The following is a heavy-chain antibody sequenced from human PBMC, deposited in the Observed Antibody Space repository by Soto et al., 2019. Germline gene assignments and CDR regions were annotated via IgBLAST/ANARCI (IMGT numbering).Heavy chain of an antibody. J-gene: IGHJ4*02. CDR2: ISSSGSAI. CDR1: GFGFSSYE. Sequence: PGGSLRLSCVASGFGFSSYEMTWIRQAPGKGLEWISYISSSGSAIYYADSVKGRFTISRDNAQHAVYLQMNSLRIDDTALYYCASGIDYRGQGTLVTVSS. V-gene: IGHV3-48*03. CDR3: ASGIDY.